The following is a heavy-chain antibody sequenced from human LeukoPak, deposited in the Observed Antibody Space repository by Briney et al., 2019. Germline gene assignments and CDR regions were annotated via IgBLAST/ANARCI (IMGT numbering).Heavy chain of an antibody. Sequence: SETLSLTCAVSGGSISSGGYSWSWIRQPPGKGLEWIGYIYYSGSTYYNPSLKSRVTISVDTSKNQFSLKLSSVTAADTAVYYCGAVAGTNYYYMDVWGKGNTVTISS. D-gene: IGHD6-19*01. CDR1: GGSISSGGYS. CDR3: GAVAGTNYYYMDV. J-gene: IGHJ6*03. V-gene: IGHV4-30-4*07. CDR2: IYYSGST.